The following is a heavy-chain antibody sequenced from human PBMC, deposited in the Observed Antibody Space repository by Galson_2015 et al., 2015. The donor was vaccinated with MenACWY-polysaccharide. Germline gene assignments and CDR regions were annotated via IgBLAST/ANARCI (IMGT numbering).Heavy chain of an antibody. Sequence: SLRLSCAASGLTFSSYLMTWVRQAPGKGLEWVSYIGTSSSTISYADSVKGRFTISRDNAENSLYLQMNSLRVEDTAVYYCARGYMVRGGYFDPWGHGTLVTVSS. CDR2: IGTSSSTI. J-gene: IGHJ4*01. D-gene: IGHD3-10*01. CDR3: ARGYMVRGGYFDP. V-gene: IGHV3-48*01. CDR1: GLTFSSYL.